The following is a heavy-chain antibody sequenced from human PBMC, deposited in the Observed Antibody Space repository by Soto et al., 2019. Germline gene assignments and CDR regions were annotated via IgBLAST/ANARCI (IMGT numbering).Heavy chain of an antibody. J-gene: IGHJ3*02. D-gene: IGHD2-2*01. CDR3: ARLNIVVVPAGYDI. CDR2: IYPGDSDT. Sequence: GGALKISGKGSVDRVTSYWSGSYRQKPGKGLEWMGIIYPGDSDTRYSPSFQGQVTISADKSISTAYLQWSSLKASDTAMYYCARLNIVVVPAGYDIWGQGTMVTVSS. CDR1: VDRVTSYW. V-gene: IGHV5-51*01.